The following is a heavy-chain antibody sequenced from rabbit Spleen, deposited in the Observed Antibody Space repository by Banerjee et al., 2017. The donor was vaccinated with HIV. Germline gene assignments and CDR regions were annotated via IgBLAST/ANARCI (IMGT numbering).Heavy chain of an antibody. D-gene: IGHD1-1*01. CDR1: GFSFGGRDV. V-gene: IGHV1S45*01. J-gene: IGHJ6*01. Sequence: QEQLVESVGGLVQPTGSLTLTCKASGFSFGGRDVMCWVRQAPGKGLEWIACINTATGKAVYATWAKGRFTISRTSSTTVTLRMTSLTAADRAAYFCARDLVGVIGWNFYLWGPGTLVTVS. CDR2: INTATGKA. CDR3: ARDLVGVIGWNFYL.